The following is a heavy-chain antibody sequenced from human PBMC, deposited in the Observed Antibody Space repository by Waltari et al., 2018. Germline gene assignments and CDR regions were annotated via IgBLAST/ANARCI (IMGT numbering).Heavy chain of an antibody. V-gene: IGHV3-30*02. Sequence: QVQLVESGGGVVQPGGSLRLSCAASGFTFSSYGMHWVRQAPGKGLEWVAFIRYDGSNKYYADSVKGRFTISRDNSKNTLYLQMISLRAEDTAVYYCAKDLRGSGDAFDIWGQGTMVTVSS. J-gene: IGHJ3*02. CDR2: IRYDGSNK. CDR3: AKDLRGSGDAFDI. D-gene: IGHD3-10*01. CDR1: GFTFSSYG.